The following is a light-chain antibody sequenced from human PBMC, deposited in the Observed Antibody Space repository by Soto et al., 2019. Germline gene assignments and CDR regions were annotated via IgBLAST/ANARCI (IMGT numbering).Light chain of an antibody. CDR2: DAS. J-gene: IGKJ1*01. Sequence: DIQMTQSPSTLSASVGDRVTATCRASQSVSKYLAWYQQKPGKAPKLLIYDASSLERGVPSRFSGSGSGTEFTLTISSLQPDDFATYYCQQYNSYSWTFGQGTKVDIK. V-gene: IGKV1-5*01. CDR3: QQYNSYSWT. CDR1: QSVSKY.